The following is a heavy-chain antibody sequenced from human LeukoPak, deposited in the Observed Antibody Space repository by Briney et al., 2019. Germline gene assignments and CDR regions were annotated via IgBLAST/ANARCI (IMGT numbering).Heavy chain of an antibody. J-gene: IGHJ4*02. D-gene: IGHD2/OR15-2a*01. CDR1: GFTFSSHG. CDR2: ISYDGSNK. Sequence: PGGSLRLSCAASGFTFSSHGMHWVRQAPGKGLEWVAVISYDGSNKYYADSVKGRFTISRDNSKNTLYLQMNSLRAEDTAVYYCTTLIITSQNIVIDYWGQGTLVTVSS. V-gene: IGHV3-30*03. CDR3: TTLIITSQNIVIDY.